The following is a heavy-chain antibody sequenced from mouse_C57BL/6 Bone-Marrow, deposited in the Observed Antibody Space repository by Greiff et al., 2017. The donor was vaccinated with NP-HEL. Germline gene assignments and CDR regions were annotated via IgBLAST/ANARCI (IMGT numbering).Heavy chain of an antibody. Sequence: VKVVESGPGLVQPSQSLSITCTVSGFSLTSYGVHWVRQSPGKGLEWLGVIWSGGSTDYNAALISRLSISKDNSKSQVFFKMNSLQADDTAIYYCARMYGYDGDYYAMDYWGQGTSVTVSS. CDR1: GFSLTSYG. D-gene: IGHD2-2*01. J-gene: IGHJ4*01. CDR3: ARMYGYDGDYYAMDY. V-gene: IGHV2-2*01. CDR2: IWSGGST.